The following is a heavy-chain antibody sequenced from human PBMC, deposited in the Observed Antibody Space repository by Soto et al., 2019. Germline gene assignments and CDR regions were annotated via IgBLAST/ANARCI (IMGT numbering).Heavy chain of an antibody. CDR3: AKDSACSGGSCSPLRDYYYYYAMDV. Sequence: GGSLRLSCAASGFTFSSYAMSWVRQAPGKGLEWVSAISGSGGSTYYSDSVKGRFTISRDNSKNTLYLQMNSLRAEDTAVYYCAKDSACSGGSCSPLRDYYYYYAMDVWGKGTRVTVS. D-gene: IGHD2-15*01. V-gene: IGHV3-23*01. J-gene: IGHJ6*04. CDR1: GFTFSSYA. CDR2: ISGSGGST.